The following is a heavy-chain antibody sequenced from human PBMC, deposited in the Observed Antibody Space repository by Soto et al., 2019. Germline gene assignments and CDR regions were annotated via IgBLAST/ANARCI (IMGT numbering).Heavy chain of an antibody. CDR3: AKLITQAPEYYYYGMDV. J-gene: IGHJ6*02. V-gene: IGHV3-23*01. CDR2: ISGSGGST. CDR1: GFTFSSYA. D-gene: IGHD3-16*01. Sequence: GGSLRLSCAASGFTFSSYAMSWVRQAPGKGLEWVSAISGSGGSTYYADSVKGRFTISRDNSKNTLYLQMNSLRAEDTAVYYCAKLITQAPEYYYYGMDVWGQGTTVTV.